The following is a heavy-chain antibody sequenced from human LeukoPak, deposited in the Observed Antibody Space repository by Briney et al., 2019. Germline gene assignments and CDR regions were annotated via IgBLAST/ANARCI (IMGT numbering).Heavy chain of an antibody. CDR3: ARVTCGGDCRAHYYYYYMDV. CDR1: GGSFSGYY. J-gene: IGHJ6*03. CDR2: IYTRGST. V-gene: IGHV4-59*10. D-gene: IGHD2-21*02. Sequence: SETLSLTCAVYGGSFSGYYWSWIRQPAGKGLEWIGRIYTRGSTKYTPSLKSRVTMSVDTSKNQFSLKLSSVTAADTAVYYCARVTCGGDCRAHYYYYYMDVWGKGTTVTISS.